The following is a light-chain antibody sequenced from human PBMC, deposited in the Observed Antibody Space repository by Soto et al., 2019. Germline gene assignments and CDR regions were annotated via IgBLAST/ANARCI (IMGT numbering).Light chain of an antibody. CDR2: ATS. CDR3: QQANSFPRT. J-gene: IGKJ1*01. V-gene: IGKV1D-12*01. Sequence: GRAPKLLIFATSSLQSGVPSRFRGSGSGTAFTPTISSLQPEDSATYYCQQANSFPRTFGQGTKVDIK.